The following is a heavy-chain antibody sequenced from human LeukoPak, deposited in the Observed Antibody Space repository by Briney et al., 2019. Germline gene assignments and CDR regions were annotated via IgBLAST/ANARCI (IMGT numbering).Heavy chain of an antibody. CDR3: TRVDLGVVAYYYYYYMDV. CDR2: IRSKAYGGTT. V-gene: IGHV3-49*04. Sequence: PGGSVRLSCTASGFTFGDYAMSWVRQAPGKGLEWVGFIRSKAYGGTTEYAASVKGRFTISRDDSKSIAYLQMNSLKTEDTAVYYCTRVDLGVVAYYYYYYMDVWGKGTTVTVSS. D-gene: IGHD3-22*01. J-gene: IGHJ6*03. CDR1: GFTFGDYA.